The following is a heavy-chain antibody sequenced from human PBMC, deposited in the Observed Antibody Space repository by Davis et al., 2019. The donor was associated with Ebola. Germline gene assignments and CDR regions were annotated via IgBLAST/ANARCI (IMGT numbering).Heavy chain of an antibody. CDR2: IRTKVNSYAT. CDR1: GFTFSGSA. D-gene: IGHD5-12*01. J-gene: IGHJ6*02. CDR3: TRVYDYGYYYGMDG. V-gene: IGHV3-73*01. Sequence: PGGSLRLSCAASGFTFSGSAMHWVRQASGKGLEWVGRIRTKVNSYATAYDASVKGRFTISRDDSKNTAYLQMNSLKTEDTAVHYCTRVYDYGYYYGMDGWGQGTTVTVSS.